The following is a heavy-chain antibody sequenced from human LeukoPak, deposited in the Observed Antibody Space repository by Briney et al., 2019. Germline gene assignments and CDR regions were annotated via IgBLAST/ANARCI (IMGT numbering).Heavy chain of an antibody. D-gene: IGHD3-3*01. V-gene: IGHV3-33*01. J-gene: IGHJ6*02. CDR3: ARGGTYYDFWSGYSYYYGIDV. CDR2: IWYDGSNK. Sequence: AGGSLRLSCAASGFTFSSYGMHWVRQAPGKGLEWVAVIWYDGSNKYYADSVKGRFTISRDNSKNTLYLQTNSLRAEDTAVYYCARGGTYYDFWSGYSYYYGIDVWGQGTTVTVSS. CDR1: GFTFSSYG.